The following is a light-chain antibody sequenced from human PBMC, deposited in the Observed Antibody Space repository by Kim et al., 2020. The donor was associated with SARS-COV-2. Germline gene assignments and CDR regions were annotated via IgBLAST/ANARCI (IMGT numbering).Light chain of an antibody. CDR3: QHYGDLPIT. J-gene: IGKJ5*01. Sequence: DIQMTQSPSSLSASVGYRVTITCQASQDVSLYLNWYRQKPGKAPELLIYDASNLETGVPSRFSGSGSGTDFSFTISSLQPEDNAIYYCQHYGDLPITFGQGTRLEIK. CDR1: QDVSLY. V-gene: IGKV1-33*01. CDR2: DAS.